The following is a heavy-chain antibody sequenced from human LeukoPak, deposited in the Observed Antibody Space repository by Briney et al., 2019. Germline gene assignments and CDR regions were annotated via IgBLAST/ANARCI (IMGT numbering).Heavy chain of an antibody. Sequence: ASVKVSCKASGYTFTSYGISWVRQAPGHGLEWMGWISAYNGNTHHIQKFQDRVTMTTDTSTSTAYMELRSLRSDDTAVYYCARAFRYSYGFDYWGQGTLVTVSS. V-gene: IGHV1-18*04. CDR3: ARAFRYSYGFDY. CDR1: GYTFTSYG. CDR2: ISAYNGNT. J-gene: IGHJ4*02. D-gene: IGHD5-18*01.